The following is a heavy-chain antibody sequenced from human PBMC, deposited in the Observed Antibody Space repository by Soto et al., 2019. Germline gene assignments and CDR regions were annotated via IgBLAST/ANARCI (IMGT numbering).Heavy chain of an antibody. Sequence: GGSLRLSCAASGFTFSIFAMSWVRQAPGKGVEWVSGMGGSNDDTYYADSVKGRFTISRDNSKNTLFLQMNSLRAEDTAVYYCAKDRVNHNSVWDPFDIWGQGTMVTVSS. D-gene: IGHD1-20*01. CDR1: GFTFSIFA. CDR2: MGGSNDDT. J-gene: IGHJ3*02. V-gene: IGHV3-23*01. CDR3: AKDRVNHNSVWDPFDI.